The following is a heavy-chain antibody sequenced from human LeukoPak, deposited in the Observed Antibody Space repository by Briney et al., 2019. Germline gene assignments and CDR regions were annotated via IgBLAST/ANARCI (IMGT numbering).Heavy chain of an antibody. CDR2: IYYSGST. J-gene: IGHJ4*02. V-gene: IGHV4-39*01. D-gene: IGHD3-22*01. Sequence: PSETLSLTCTVSGGSIRSSSYYWGWIRQPPGKGLEWIGSIYYSGSTNYKPSLRSRVTISVDTSKNQFSLKLSFVTAADTAVYYCARHAGSYYTYNFDYWGQGTLVTVSS. CDR1: GGSIRSSSYY. CDR3: ARHAGSYYTYNFDY.